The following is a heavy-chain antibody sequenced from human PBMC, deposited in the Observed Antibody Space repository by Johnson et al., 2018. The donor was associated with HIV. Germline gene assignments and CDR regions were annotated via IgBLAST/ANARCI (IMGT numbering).Heavy chain of an antibody. CDR2: IGSAGDT. Sequence: VQLVESGGGLVQPGGSLRLSCAASGFTFSSYDMHWVRQTTGKGLEWVSAIGSAGDTYYPGSVKGRFTISRDNSKNTQYLQMNSLRAEDTALYYCARVATADDDAFDIWGLGTMVTVSS. V-gene: IGHV3-13*01. CDR1: GFTFSSYD. J-gene: IGHJ3*02. CDR3: ARVATADDDAFDI. D-gene: IGHD5-18*01.